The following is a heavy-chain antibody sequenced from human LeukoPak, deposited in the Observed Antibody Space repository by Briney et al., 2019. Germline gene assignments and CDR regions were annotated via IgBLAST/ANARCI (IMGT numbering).Heavy chain of an antibody. CDR1: GNYW. Sequence: GGPLSPSGAASGNYWLHWVRQVQGPALVRLSNIIGDGSWTSYAISVKGRFTISKDNAKNTVYLQMNSLRAEDTAVYYCVSFYETYWGRGTLVTVSS. CDR2: IIGDGSWT. J-gene: IGHJ4*02. CDR3: VSFYETY. V-gene: IGHV3-74*01. D-gene: IGHD2/OR15-2a*01.